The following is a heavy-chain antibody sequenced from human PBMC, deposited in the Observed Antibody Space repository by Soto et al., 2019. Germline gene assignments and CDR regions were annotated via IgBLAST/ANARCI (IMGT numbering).Heavy chain of an antibody. J-gene: IGHJ4*02. V-gene: IGHV3-23*01. CDR2: ISGSGGST. D-gene: IGHD1-26*01. Sequence: EVQLLESGGGVVQPGGSLRLSCAASGFTLSSYAMSWVRQAPGKGLELVSAISGSGGSTYYADYVKGRFTISRDNSNNNIYLEMNSLRAEDTAVYYCAEEWEWERHDYFDYWGQGTLVTVSS. CDR1: GFTLSSYA. CDR3: AEEWEWERHDYFDY.